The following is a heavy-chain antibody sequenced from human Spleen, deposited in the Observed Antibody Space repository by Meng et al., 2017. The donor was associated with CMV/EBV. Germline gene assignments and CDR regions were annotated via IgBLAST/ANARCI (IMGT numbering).Heavy chain of an antibody. D-gene: IGHD3-9*01. CDR1: GFTFRDYA. V-gene: IGHV3-49*04. CDR3: TRGDDILTGYPEYGMDV. J-gene: IGHJ6*02. CDR2: IRSKAYGGTT. Sequence: GESLKISCTASGFTFRDYALSWVRQAPGKGLEWVTLIRSKAYGGTTEYAASVKGRFTISRDDSKGIAYLQMNSLKTEDTAVYYCTRGDDILTGYPEYGMDVWGHGTPLT.